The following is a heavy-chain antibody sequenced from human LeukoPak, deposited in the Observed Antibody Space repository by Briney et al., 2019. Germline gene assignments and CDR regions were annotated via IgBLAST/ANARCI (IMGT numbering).Heavy chain of an antibody. D-gene: IGHD5-24*01. J-gene: IGHJ3*01. Sequence: GASVKVSCKASGGTSSSYVISWVRQAPGQGLEWMGGIIPIFGTASYAQRFQGRVTITADESTSTGYMELSSLRSEDTAVYYCARKWRRWLHEKEYDALDVWGQGTRVTVSS. CDR1: GGTSSSYV. V-gene: IGHV1-69*13. CDR2: IIPIFGTA. CDR3: ARKWRRWLHEKEYDALDV.